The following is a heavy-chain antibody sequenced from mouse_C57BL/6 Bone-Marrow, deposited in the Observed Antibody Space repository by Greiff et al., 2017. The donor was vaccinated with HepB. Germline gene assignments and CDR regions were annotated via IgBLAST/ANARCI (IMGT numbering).Heavy chain of an antibody. CDR3: TLSSGDWYFDV. D-gene: IGHD1-1*01. Sequence: EVQGVESGAELVRPGASVKLSCTASGFNIKDDYMHWVKQRPEQGLEWIGWIDPENGDTEYASKFQGKATITADTSSNTAYLQLSSLTSEDTAVYYCTLSSGDWYFDVWGTGTTVTVSS. J-gene: IGHJ1*03. CDR2: IDPENGDT. CDR1: GFNIKDDY. V-gene: IGHV14-4*01.